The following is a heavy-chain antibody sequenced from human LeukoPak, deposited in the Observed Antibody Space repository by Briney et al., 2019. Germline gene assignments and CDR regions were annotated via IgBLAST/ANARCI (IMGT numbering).Heavy chain of an antibody. CDR3: ARGLWYSSDSAGFGY. CDR2: INHSGST. CDR1: GGSFSGYY. D-gene: IGHD6-19*01. J-gene: IGHJ4*02. Sequence: SETLSLTCAVYGGSFSGYYWSWIRQPPGKGLEWIGEINHSGSTNYNPSLKSRVTISVDTSKNQFSLKLSSVTAADTAVYYCARGLWYSSDSAGFGYWGQGTLVTVSS. V-gene: IGHV4-34*01.